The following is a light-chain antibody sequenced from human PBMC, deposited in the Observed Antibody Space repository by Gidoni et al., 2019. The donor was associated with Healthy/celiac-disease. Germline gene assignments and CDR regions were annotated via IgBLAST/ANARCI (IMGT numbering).Light chain of an antibody. Sequence: QSVLTQPPSVSGAPGQRVTISCTGSSSNIGAGYDVHWYQQLPGTAPKLLIYYNTNRPSGVPDRFSGSKSGTSASLAISGLQAEDEADYYCQSSDSSLSGSKVFGGGTKLTVL. CDR3: QSSDSSLSGSKV. CDR1: SSNIGAGYD. V-gene: IGLV1-40*01. CDR2: YNT. J-gene: IGLJ2*01.